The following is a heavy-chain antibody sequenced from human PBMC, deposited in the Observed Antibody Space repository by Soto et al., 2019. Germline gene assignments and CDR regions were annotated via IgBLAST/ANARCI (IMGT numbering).Heavy chain of an antibody. V-gene: IGHV4-31*03. Sequence: PSETPSLTCTVSGGSISSGGYYWSWIRQHPGKGLEWIGYIYYSGSTYYNPSLKSRVTISVDTSKNQFSLKLSSVTAADTAVYYCARVPHFPGYYVILTGYYRAYFDYWGQGTLVTVSS. CDR1: GGSISSGGYY. CDR3: ARVPHFPGYYVILTGYYRAYFDY. D-gene: IGHD3-9*01. CDR2: IYYSGST. J-gene: IGHJ4*02.